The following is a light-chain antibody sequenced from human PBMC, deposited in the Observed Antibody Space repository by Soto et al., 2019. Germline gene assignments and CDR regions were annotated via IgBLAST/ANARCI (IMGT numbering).Light chain of an antibody. CDR3: QQAYSLPIT. CDR2: AAS. Sequence: DIQVTQSPSSLSASVGDRVSITCRASQDIAAYLAWYQHKPGRALELLIHAASSLQSGVPSRFSGSGSGTDFTLTINSLQPEDFATYYCQQAYSLPITLGQGTRLEIK. V-gene: IGKV1D-12*01. CDR1: QDIAAY. J-gene: IGKJ5*01.